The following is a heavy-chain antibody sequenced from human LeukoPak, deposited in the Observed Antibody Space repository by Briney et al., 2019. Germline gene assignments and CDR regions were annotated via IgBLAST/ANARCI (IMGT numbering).Heavy chain of an antibody. CDR2: IYYSGST. J-gene: IGHJ4*02. V-gene: IGHV4-59*08. CDR1: GGSINNYY. Sequence: KPSETLSLTCTVSGGSINNYYWSWIRQPPGKGLEWIGYIYYSGSTSYNPSLKSRVTISVDTSKNQFSLELSSVTDADTAVYYCARHAPGYYDNWGQGTLVTVSS. CDR3: ARHAPGYYDN.